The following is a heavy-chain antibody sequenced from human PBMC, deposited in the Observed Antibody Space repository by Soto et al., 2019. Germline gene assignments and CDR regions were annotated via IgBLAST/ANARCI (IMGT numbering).Heavy chain of an antibody. D-gene: IGHD3-10*01. CDR2: ISAYNGNT. J-gene: IGHJ4*02. CDR3: ARESGSGSYYPFDH. Sequence: QVQLVQSGAEVKKPGASLKVSCKASGYTFTSYAISWVRQAPGQGLEYMGWISAYNGNTDYSQKLQGRVTMTTDTPTSTAYMELRSLRSDDTAVYYCARESGSGSYYPFDHWGQGTLVTVSS. V-gene: IGHV1-18*01. CDR1: GYTFTSYA.